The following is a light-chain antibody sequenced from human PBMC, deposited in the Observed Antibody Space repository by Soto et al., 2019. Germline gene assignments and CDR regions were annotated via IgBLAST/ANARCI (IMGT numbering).Light chain of an antibody. CDR2: GNT. CDR1: SSNIGAGYD. Sequence: QSVLTQPPSVSGAPGQRVTISCTGSSSNIGAGYDVHWYQQLPGTAPKLLIYGNTNRPSGVLDRFSGSKSGTSASPAITGLQAEDEADYYCQSYDSSLSVVFGGGTQLTVL. J-gene: IGLJ2*01. CDR3: QSYDSSLSVV. V-gene: IGLV1-40*01.